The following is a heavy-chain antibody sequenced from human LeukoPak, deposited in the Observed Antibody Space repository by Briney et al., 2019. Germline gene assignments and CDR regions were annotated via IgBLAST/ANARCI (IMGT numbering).Heavy chain of an antibody. CDR2: ISWNSGSI. V-gene: IGHV3-9*01. CDR3: AKDIAAATGRYFDY. D-gene: IGHD6-13*01. J-gene: IGHJ4*02. Sequence: GRSLRLSCAASGFTFDDYAMHWVRQAPGKVLEWVSGISWNSGSIGYADSVKGRFTISRDNAKNSLYLQMNSLRAEDTALYYCAKDIAAATGRYFDYWGQGTLVTVSS. CDR1: GFTFDDYA.